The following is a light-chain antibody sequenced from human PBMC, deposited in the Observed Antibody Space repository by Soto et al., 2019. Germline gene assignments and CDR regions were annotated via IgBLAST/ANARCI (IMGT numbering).Light chain of an antibody. CDR2: GAS. CDR1: QSVTNNF. J-gene: IGKJ1*01. Sequence: EIVLTQSPGTLSLSPGERATLSCRASQSVTNNFLGWYQQRPGQAPRLLIYGASRRAAAIPDRFSGSGSGTDFTLTISSLEPEDFALYYCQQRSKWPWTFGQGTKVDI. CDR3: QQRSKWPWT. V-gene: IGKV3D-20*02.